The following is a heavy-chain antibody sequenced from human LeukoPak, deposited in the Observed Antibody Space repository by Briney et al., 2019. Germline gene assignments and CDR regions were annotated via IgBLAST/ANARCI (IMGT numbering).Heavy chain of an antibody. CDR3: ARSSGWYDY. V-gene: IGHV3-30-3*01. CDR1: GFTFRSHD. Sequence: GGSLRLSCAASGFTFRSHDMSWVRQAPGKGLEWVAVISYDGSNKYYADSVKGRFTISRDNSKNTLYLQMNSLRAEDTAVYYCARSSGWYDYWGQGTLVTVSS. D-gene: IGHD6-19*01. J-gene: IGHJ4*02. CDR2: ISYDGSNK.